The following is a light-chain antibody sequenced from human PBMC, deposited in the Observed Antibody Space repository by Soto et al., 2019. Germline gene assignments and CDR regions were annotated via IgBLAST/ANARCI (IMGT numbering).Light chain of an antibody. CDR1: QSVSSN. Sequence: EIVMTQAPATLSVSPGERATLSCRASQSVSSNLAWYQQKPGQAPRLLIYGASTRATGIPARFSGSGSGTDFPLTSSSLQCEDFAVYYCQQYNNWPPGTFGQGTKVEIK. V-gene: IGKV3-15*01. CDR2: GAS. J-gene: IGKJ1*01. CDR3: QQYNNWPPGT.